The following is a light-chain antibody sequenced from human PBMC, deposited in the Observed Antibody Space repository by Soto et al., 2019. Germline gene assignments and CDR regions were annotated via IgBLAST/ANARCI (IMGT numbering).Light chain of an antibody. J-gene: IGKJ3*01. V-gene: IGKV3D-15*01. Sequence: EIVMTQSPATLSVSPGERATLSCRASQSVSSNFAWYQQRPAQAPRLLIYDVSTRATGVPTRFSGSGSGTEFTLTISSLQSEDFAVYYCQQLSHWPFTFGPGTKVDIK. CDR1: QSVSSN. CDR3: QQLSHWPFT. CDR2: DVS.